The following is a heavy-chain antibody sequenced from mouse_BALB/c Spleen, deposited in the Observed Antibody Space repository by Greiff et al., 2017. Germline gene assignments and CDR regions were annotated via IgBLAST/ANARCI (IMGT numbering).Heavy chain of an antibody. CDR1: GFTFSSYG. Sequence: EVQGVESGGGLVQPGGSLKLSCAASGFTFSSYGMSWVRQTPDKRLELVATINSNGGSTYYPDSVKGRFTISRDNAKNTLYLQMSSLKSEDTAMYYCARTDGYYGGFAYWGQGTLVTVSA. J-gene: IGHJ3*01. D-gene: IGHD2-3*01. CDR2: INSNGGST. CDR3: ARTDGYYGGFAY. V-gene: IGHV5-6-3*01.